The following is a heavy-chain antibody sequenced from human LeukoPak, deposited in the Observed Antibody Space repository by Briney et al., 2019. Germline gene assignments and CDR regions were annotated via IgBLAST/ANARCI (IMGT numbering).Heavy chain of an antibody. V-gene: IGHV4-34*01. CDR1: GFIFSDQN. Sequence: GSLRLSCAASGFIFSDQNMNWVRQPPGKGLEWIGEINHSGSTNYNPSLKSRVTISVDTSKNQFSLKLSSVTAADTAVYYCARWGLTGNIDYWGQGTLVTVSS. J-gene: IGHJ4*02. D-gene: IGHD1-20*01. CDR2: INHSGST. CDR3: ARWGLTGNIDY.